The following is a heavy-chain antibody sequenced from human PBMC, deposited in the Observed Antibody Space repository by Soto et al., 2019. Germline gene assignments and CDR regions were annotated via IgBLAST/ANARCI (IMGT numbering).Heavy chain of an antibody. J-gene: IGHJ4*02. CDR3: ARGEIQLWFLFFDY. Sequence: QVQLVQSGAEVKKPGASVKVSCKASGYTFTSYAMHWVRQAPGQRLEWMGWINAGNGNTKYSQKFQGRVTITRDTSASTAYMELSSLRSEDTAVYYCARGEIQLWFLFFDYWGQGTLVTVSS. D-gene: IGHD5-18*01. CDR1: GYTFTSYA. V-gene: IGHV1-3*01. CDR2: INAGNGNT.